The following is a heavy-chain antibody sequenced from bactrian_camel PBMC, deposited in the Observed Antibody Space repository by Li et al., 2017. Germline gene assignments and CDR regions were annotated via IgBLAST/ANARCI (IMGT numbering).Heavy chain of an antibody. D-gene: IGHD1*01. CDR1: GFTFSNYA. J-gene: IGHJ4*01. V-gene: IGHV3S40*01. Sequence: VQLVESGGGLVQPGGSLTISCAASGFTFSNYAMSWVRQAPGKGLEWVSRINSGGGSTYYADSVKGRFTISRDNVKNTAYLQMNSLKREDTATYYCMGIGDWGQGTQVTVS. CDR3: MGIGD. CDR2: INSGGGST.